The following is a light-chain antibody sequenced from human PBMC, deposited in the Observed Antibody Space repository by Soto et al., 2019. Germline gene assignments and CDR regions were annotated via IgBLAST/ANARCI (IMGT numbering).Light chain of an antibody. CDR3: QQYGSAWT. CDR1: QSVSGSY. Sequence: EIVLTQSPGTLSLSPGERATLSCRASQSVSGSYLAWYQQKPGQAPRFLIYGASSRATGIPDRFSGSGSGTDFTLTISRLEPEDFAVYYCQQYGSAWTFGKGTKGEIK. V-gene: IGKV3-20*01. CDR2: GAS. J-gene: IGKJ1*01.